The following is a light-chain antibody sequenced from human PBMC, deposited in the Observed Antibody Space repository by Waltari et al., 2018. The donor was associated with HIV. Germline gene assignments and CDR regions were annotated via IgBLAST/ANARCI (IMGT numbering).Light chain of an antibody. CDR2: EDS. J-gene: IGLJ2*01. V-gene: IGLV3-10*01. CDR1: PSPTQY. CDR3: YSTDSSGNHRV. Sequence: SYELTQPPSVSVSPGHTARITCSGNPSPTQYAYWYQQKSGQAPVLVIYEDSKRPSGIPERFSGSSSGTMATLTISGAQVEDEADYYCYSTDSSGNHRVFGGGTKLTVL.